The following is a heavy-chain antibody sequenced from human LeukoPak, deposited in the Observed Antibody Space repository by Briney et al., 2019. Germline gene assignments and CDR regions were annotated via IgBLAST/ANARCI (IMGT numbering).Heavy chain of an antibody. D-gene: IGHD3-10*01. CDR2: INPNSGGT. J-gene: IGHJ4*02. V-gene: IGHV1-2*02. CDR3: ARDLKPVRGVISESYFDY. Sequence: EASVKVSCKASGYTFTGYYMHWVRQAPGQGLEWMGWINPNSGGTNYAQKFQGRVTMTRDTSISTAYMELSRLRSDDTAVYYCARDLKPVRGVISESYFDYWGQGTLVTVSS. CDR1: GYTFTGYY.